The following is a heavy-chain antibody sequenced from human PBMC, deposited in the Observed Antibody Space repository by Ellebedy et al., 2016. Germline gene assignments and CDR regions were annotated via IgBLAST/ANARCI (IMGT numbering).Heavy chain of an antibody. CDR3: ARDRGVVRYSHNWFDP. J-gene: IGHJ5*02. CDR1: GFTFSSYS. V-gene: IGHV3-48*02. D-gene: IGHD3-9*01. Sequence: GGSLRLSCAASGFTFSSYSMNWVRQAPGKGLEWVSYISSSSSTIYYADSVKGRFTISRDNAKNSLYLQMNSLRDEDTAVYYCARDRGVVRYSHNWFDPWGQGTLVTVSS. CDR2: ISSSSSTI.